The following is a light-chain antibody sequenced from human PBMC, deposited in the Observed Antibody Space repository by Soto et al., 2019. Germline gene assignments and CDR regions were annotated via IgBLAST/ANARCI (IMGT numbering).Light chain of an antibody. V-gene: IGKV1-39*01. CDR3: QESYSTPRT. CDR1: QSISSY. J-gene: IGKJ1*01. Sequence: DRQMAQSRYCLSVAGGDRVTITCRASQSISSYLNWYQQKPGQAPKLLIYAASSWHSGVPSRFSGSGSGTDFTLTIRSLQPEDLATYNCQESYSTPRTFGQGTKVDIK. CDR2: AAS.